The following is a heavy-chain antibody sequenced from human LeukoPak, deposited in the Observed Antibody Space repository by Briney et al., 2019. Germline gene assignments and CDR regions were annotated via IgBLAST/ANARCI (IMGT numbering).Heavy chain of an antibody. J-gene: IGHJ6*03. CDR3: ARGRVSSSTWYSTYYYYFYMDV. CDR1: GDSISTYY. CDR2: IYYSVSS. D-gene: IGHD6-13*01. Sequence: SETLSLTCTVSGDSISTYYWSWIRQPPGQGLEWIGYIYYSVSSDYNPSLKRRVTMSVDVSTNQISLKLSSVTAADTAVYFCARGRVSSSTWYSTYYYYFYMDVWGKGTTVTVSS. V-gene: IGHV4-59*01.